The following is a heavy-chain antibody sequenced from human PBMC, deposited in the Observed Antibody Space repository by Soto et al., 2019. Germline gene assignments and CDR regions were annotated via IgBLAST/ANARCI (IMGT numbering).Heavy chain of an antibody. CDR2: ISAFNGNT. CDR1: GYTFTSYG. D-gene: IGHD3-22*01. V-gene: IGHV1-18*01. CDR3: ARVEQTYYYDSSGYYYVY. Sequence: ASVKVSCKASGYTFTSYGISWVRQAPGQGLEWMGWISAFNGNTNYAQKLQGRVTMTTDTSTSTAYMELRSLRSDDTAVYYCARVEQTYYYDSSGYYYVYWGQGTLVTVSS. J-gene: IGHJ4*02.